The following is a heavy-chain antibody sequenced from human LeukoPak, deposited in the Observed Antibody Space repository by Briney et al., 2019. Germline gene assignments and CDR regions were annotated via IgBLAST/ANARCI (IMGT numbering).Heavy chain of an antibody. CDR1: GSTFSSYA. J-gene: IGHJ6*02. Sequence: GGSLRLSCAASGSTFSSYAMSWVRQAPGKGLEWVSAISGSGGSTYYADSVKGRFTISRDNSKNTLYLQMNSLRAEDTAVYYCARPLDYAYGMDVWGQGTTVTVSS. CDR2: ISGSGGST. V-gene: IGHV3-23*01. CDR3: ARPLDYAYGMDV.